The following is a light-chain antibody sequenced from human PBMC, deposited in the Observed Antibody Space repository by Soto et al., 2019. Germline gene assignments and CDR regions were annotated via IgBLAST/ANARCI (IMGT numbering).Light chain of an antibody. V-gene: IGLV2-14*01. CDR2: GVK. CDR3: SSYTTSYFYV. J-gene: IGLJ1*01. CDR1: GRDIGAYDY. Sequence: QSVLTQPASVSGSPGQSITLSCTGSGRDIGAYDYVSWYQQHPGKAPKLIIYGVKNRPSGVSTRFSASKSACTASLTISGLQTEDEDDYYCSSYTTSYFYVFGPGTKLTVL.